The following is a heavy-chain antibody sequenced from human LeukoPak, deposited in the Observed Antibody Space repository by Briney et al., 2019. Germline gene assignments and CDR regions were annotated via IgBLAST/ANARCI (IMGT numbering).Heavy chain of an antibody. CDR1: GFTFSSYA. J-gene: IGHJ4*02. V-gene: IGHV3-30-3*01. Sequence: PGGSLRLSCAASGFTFSSYAMHWVRQAPGKGLEWVAVISYDGSNKFYADSVKGRFTISRDNAKNSLYLQMNSLRAEDTAVYYCARGWFGELLPPLDYWGQGTLVTVSS. D-gene: IGHD3-10*01. CDR3: ARGWFGELLPPLDY. CDR2: ISYDGSNK.